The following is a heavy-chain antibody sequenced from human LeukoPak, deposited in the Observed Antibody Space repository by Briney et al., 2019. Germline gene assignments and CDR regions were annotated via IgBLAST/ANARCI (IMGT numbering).Heavy chain of an antibody. CDR1: GYTFTSYY. V-gene: IGHV1-46*01. D-gene: IGHD2-2*01. J-gene: IGHJ4*02. CDR3: AREKVPAAIDY. CDR2: NNPSGGST. Sequence: ASVKVSCKASGYTFTSYYMHWVRLAPGQGLEWMGINNPSGGSTSYTQKFQGRVTMTRDTSTSTVYMELSSLRSEDTAVYYCAREKVPAAIDYWGQGTLVTVSS.